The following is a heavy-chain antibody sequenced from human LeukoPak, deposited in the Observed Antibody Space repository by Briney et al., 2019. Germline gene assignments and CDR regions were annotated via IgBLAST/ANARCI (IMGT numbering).Heavy chain of an antibody. CDR3: AKSSSMGSYAYYGMDV. J-gene: IGHJ6*02. Sequence: PGGSLRLSCAASGFTVSSNYMSWVRQAPGKGLEWVSTISGSGVTTDYADSVKGRFTISRDNSKNTLYLQMNSLRADDTAVHYCAKSSSMGSYAYYGMDVWGLGTTVTVSS. CDR1: GFTVSSNY. D-gene: IGHD1-26*01. V-gene: IGHV3-23*01. CDR2: ISGSGVTT.